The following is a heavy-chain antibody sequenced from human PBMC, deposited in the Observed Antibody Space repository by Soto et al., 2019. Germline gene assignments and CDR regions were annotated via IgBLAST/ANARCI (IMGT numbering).Heavy chain of an antibody. CDR1: GGSISSSSYY. CDR3: ARQDCSGGSCYSSFDY. Sequence: SETLSLTCTVSGGSISSSSYYWGWIRQPPGKGLEWIGSIYYSGSTYYNPSLKSRVTISVDTSKNQFSLKLSSVTAADTAVYYCARQDCSGGSCYSSFDYWGQGTLVTVPQ. V-gene: IGHV4-39*01. CDR2: IYYSGST. D-gene: IGHD2-15*01. J-gene: IGHJ4*02.